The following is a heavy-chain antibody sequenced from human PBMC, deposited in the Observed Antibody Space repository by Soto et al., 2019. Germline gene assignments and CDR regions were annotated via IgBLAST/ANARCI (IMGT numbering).Heavy chain of an antibody. CDR2: IIPIFGTA. D-gene: IGHD5-12*01. V-gene: IGHV1-69*06. Sequence: SVKVSCKASGGTFSSYAISWVREAPGQGLEWMGGIIPIFGTANYAQKFQGRVTITADKSTSTAYMELSSLRSEDTAVYYCARGGIGGYIKRPFDYWGQGTLVTVSS. CDR3: ARGGIGGYIKRPFDY. J-gene: IGHJ4*02. CDR1: GGTFSSYA.